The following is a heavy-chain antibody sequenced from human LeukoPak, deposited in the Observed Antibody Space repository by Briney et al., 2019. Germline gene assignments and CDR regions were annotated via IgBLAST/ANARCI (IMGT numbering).Heavy chain of an antibody. Sequence: GGSLRLSCTASGFTFNSYAMNWVRQAPGKGLEWVSTIRGSGGSTYTADSVKGRFIISRDNSKNTLYLQMNSLRTEDTAAYYCAKVNMAAASLDYDMDVWGQGTTVTVSS. CDR2: IRGSGGST. CDR1: GFTFNSYA. CDR3: AKVNMAAASLDYDMDV. D-gene: IGHD6-13*01. J-gene: IGHJ6*02. V-gene: IGHV3-23*01.